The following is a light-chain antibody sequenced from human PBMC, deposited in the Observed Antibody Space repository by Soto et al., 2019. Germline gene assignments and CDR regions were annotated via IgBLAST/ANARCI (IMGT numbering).Light chain of an antibody. CDR1: QDINSY. CDR2: AAS. J-gene: IGKJ4*01. Sequence: DVQMTQSPSSLSASVGDRVTITCRASQDINSYLAWYQQKPGNAPKSLIYAASSLQTGVPSRFRGSESGTDFTLTISNLQPEDSATSYCQQYNIYPLTFGGGTKVEIK. V-gene: IGKV1D-16*01. CDR3: QQYNIYPLT.